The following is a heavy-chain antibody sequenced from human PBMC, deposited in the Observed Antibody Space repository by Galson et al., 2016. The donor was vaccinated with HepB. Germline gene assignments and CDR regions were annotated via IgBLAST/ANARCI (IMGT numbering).Heavy chain of an antibody. D-gene: IGHD7-27*01. J-gene: IGHJ5*01. Sequence: SLRLSCAASGFNFSGYAMHWVRQAPGKGLEWVSLISHDGHTEHLIDSVKGRFALSRDNSKSILYLQMDRLRPEDTATYYCAHLTIWEQRPVPWGQGTLVIVSS. V-gene: IGHV3-30*09. CDR1: GFNFSGYA. CDR2: ISHDGHTE. CDR3: AHLTIWEQRPVP.